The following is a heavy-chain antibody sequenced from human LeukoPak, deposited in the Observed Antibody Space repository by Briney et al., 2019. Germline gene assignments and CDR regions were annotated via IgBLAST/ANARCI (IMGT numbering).Heavy chain of an antibody. V-gene: IGHV3-30-3*01. CDR3: ARDPYSVVVVPAAIPLYGMDV. J-gene: IGHJ6*02. CDR1: GFTFSSYA. Sequence: PGRSLRLSCAASGFTFSSYAMHWVRQAPGKGLEWVAVISYDGSNKYYADSVRGRFTISRDNSKNTLYLQMNSLRAEDTAVYYCARDPYSVVVVPAAIPLYGMDVWGQGTTVTVSS. D-gene: IGHD2-2*01. CDR2: ISYDGSNK.